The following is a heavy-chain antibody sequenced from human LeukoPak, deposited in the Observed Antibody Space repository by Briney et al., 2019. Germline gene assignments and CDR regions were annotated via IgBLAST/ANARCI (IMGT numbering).Heavy chain of an antibody. CDR1: GFTFSSYW. CDR2: IKQDGSEK. Sequence: GGSLRLSCAASGFTFSSYWMSWVRQAPGKGLEWVANIKQDGSEKYYVDSVKGRFTISRDNAKNSLYLQMNSLRAEDTAVYYCGIVRYSGYEAPKYYFDYWGQGTLVTVSS. J-gene: IGHJ4*02. CDR3: GIVRYSGYEAPKYYFDY. V-gene: IGHV3-7*05. D-gene: IGHD5-12*01.